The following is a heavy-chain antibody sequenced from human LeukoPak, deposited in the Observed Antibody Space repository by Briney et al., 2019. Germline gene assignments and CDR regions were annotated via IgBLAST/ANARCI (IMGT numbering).Heavy chain of an antibody. D-gene: IGHD1-1*01. Sequence: GGSLRLSCAASGFTFSNYAMTWVRQAPGKGLEWVSTIGGGPVYYADSVKGRFTISRDDSKNTLFLQVKSLRAEDTAIYYCAKSFFSPNGIFDAFDLWGQGTMVTVLS. CDR1: GFTFSNYA. CDR2: IGGGPV. CDR3: AKSFFSPNGIFDAFDL. V-gene: IGHV3-23*01. J-gene: IGHJ3*01.